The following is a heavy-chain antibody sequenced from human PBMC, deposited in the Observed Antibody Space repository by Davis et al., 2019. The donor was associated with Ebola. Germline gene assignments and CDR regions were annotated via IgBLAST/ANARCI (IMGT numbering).Heavy chain of an antibody. CDR2: ISAYNGNT. D-gene: IGHD3-22*01. V-gene: IGHV1-18*01. Sequence: ASVKVSCKASGYTFSSYGISWVRQTPGQGLEWMGWISAYNGNTNYAQNLQGRVTMTTDTSTSTAYMELRSLRSDDTAVYYCARVSLIVDVMIDYWGQGTLVTVSS. CDR3: ARVSLIVDVMIDY. J-gene: IGHJ4*02. CDR1: GYTFSSYG.